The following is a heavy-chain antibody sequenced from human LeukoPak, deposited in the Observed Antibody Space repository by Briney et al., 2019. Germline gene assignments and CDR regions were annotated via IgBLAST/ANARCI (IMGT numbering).Heavy chain of an antibody. D-gene: IGHD4-17*01. CDR2: IYHSGGT. CDR1: GGSISSSNW. Sequence: SGTLSLTCAVSGGSISSSNWWSWVRQSPGKGLEWIGEIYHSGGTNYNPSLKSRVTISVDKSKNQFSLKLSSVTAADTAVYYCARDGAYGGSGDYHFDYWGQGTLVTVSS. CDR3: ARDGAYGGSGDYHFDY. J-gene: IGHJ4*02. V-gene: IGHV4-4*02.